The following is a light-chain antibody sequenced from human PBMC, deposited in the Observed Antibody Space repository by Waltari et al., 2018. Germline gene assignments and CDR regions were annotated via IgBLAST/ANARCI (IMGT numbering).Light chain of an antibody. Sequence: DIQMTQSPSSLSASVGDRVTITCRASQSISGYLNWYQQKPGKAPKVLIYATSSLQSGVQSRFSGSGSVTDFTLTISSLQPEDFATYYCQQSYRTPPLTFGGGTKVEIK. V-gene: IGKV1-39*01. CDR3: QQSYRTPPLT. CDR2: ATS. J-gene: IGKJ4*01. CDR1: QSISGY.